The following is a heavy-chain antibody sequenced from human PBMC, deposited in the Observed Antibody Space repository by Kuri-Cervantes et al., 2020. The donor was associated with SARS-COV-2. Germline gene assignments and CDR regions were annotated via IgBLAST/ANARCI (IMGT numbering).Heavy chain of an antibody. D-gene: IGHD6-19*01. V-gene: IGHV1-46*01. CDR1: GYTFTNYY. CDR2: INPSGGST. CDR3: ARVRIGIAVAGDDAFDI. J-gene: IGHJ3*02. Sequence: ASVKVSCKASGYTFTNYYMHWVRQAPGQGLEWMGVINPSGGSTSYAQKFQGRVTMTRDTSTSTAYMELRSLRSDDTAVYYCARVRIGIAVAGDDAFDIWGQGTRVTVSS.